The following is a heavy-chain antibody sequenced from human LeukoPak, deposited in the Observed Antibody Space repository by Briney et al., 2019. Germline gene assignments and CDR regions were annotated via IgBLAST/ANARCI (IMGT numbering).Heavy chain of an antibody. CDR1: GGSFSGYY. CDR2: IYHSGST. J-gene: IGHJ3*02. Sequence: PSETLSLTCAVYGGSFSGYYWSWIRQPPGKGLEWIGSIYHSGSTYYNPSLKSRVTISVDTSKNQFSLKLSSVTAADTAVYYCASPANAFDIWGQGTMVTVSS. V-gene: IGHV4-34*01. CDR3: ASPANAFDI.